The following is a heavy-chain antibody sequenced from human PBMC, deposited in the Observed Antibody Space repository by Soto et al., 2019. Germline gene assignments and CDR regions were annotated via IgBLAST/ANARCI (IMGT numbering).Heavy chain of an antibody. D-gene: IGHD5-18*01. CDR3: AKVRWVQLWRTRGGDFDY. Sequence: GGSLRLSCAASGFTFSSYAMSWVRQAPGKGLEWVSAISGSGGSTYYADSVKGRFTISRDNSKNTLYLQMNSLRAEDTAVYYCAKVRWVQLWRTRGGDFDYWGQGTLVTVSS. CDR2: ISGSGGST. CDR1: GFTFSSYA. V-gene: IGHV3-23*01. J-gene: IGHJ4*02.